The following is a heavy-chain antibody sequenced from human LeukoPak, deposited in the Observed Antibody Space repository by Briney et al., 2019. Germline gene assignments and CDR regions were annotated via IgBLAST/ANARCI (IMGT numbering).Heavy chain of an antibody. V-gene: IGHV3-74*01. Sequence: GGSLRLSCAASGFTFSSYWMHWVRQAPGKGLVWVSRINSDGSSTSYADSVKGRFTISRDNAKNTQYLQMNSLRAEDTAVYYCARDPSWIRGLMDYWGQGTLVTVSS. CDR2: INSDGSST. D-gene: IGHD5-18*01. CDR3: ARDPSWIRGLMDY. CDR1: GFTFSSYW. J-gene: IGHJ4*02.